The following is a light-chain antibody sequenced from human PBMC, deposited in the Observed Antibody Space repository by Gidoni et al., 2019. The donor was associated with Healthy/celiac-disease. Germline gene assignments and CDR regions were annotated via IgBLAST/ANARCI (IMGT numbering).Light chain of an antibody. J-gene: IGKJ4*01. Sequence: IVLTQSPATLSLSPGERATLSCRASQSVSSYLAWYQQKPGQAPRLLIYDASNRATGIPARFSGSGSGTDFTFTISSLEPEDFAVYYCQQRSNWPPKTFGGGTKVEIK. V-gene: IGKV3-11*01. CDR2: DAS. CDR1: QSVSSY. CDR3: QQRSNWPPKT.